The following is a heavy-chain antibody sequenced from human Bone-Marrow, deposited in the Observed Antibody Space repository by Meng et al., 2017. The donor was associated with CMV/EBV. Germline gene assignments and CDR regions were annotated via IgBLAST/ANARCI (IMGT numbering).Heavy chain of an antibody. J-gene: IGHJ5*02. CDR1: GGTFSSYT. V-gene: IGHV1-69*02. D-gene: IGHD4-11*01. Sequence: SVKVSCKASGGTFSSYTISWVRQAPGQGLEWMGRIIPILGIANYAQKFQGRVTITADKSTSTAYMELSSLRSEDTAVYYCARGRNYYSNGEAFDPWGQGTLVTVSS. CDR2: IIPILGIA. CDR3: ARGRNYYSNGEAFDP.